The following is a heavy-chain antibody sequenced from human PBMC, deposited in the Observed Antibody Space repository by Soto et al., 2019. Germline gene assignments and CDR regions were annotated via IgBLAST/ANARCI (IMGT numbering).Heavy chain of an antibody. CDR1: GFTFSSYA. Sequence: QAGGSLRLSCAASGFTFSSYAMSWVRQAPGKGLEWVSAISGSGGSTYYADSVKGRFTISRDNSKNTLYLQMNSLRAEDTAVYYCAKNEVPLAAESSEFDYWGQGILVTVSS. CDR2: ISGSGGST. D-gene: IGHD6-13*01. CDR3: AKNEVPLAAESSEFDY. V-gene: IGHV3-23*01. J-gene: IGHJ4*02.